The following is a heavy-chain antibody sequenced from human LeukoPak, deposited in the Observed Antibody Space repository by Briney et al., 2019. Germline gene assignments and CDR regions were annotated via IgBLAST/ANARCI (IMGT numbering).Heavy chain of an antibody. D-gene: IGHD3-10*01. J-gene: IGHJ3*02. Sequence: SQTLSLTCTVSGGSVSSGSYYWSWIRQPPGKGLEWLGYIYYSGSTNYNPSLKSRVTISVDTSKNQFSLKLSSVTAADTAVYYCARDRAIIRFHAFDIWGQGTMVTVSS. CDR1: GGSVSSGSYY. V-gene: IGHV4-61*01. CDR3: ARDRAIIRFHAFDI. CDR2: IYYSGST.